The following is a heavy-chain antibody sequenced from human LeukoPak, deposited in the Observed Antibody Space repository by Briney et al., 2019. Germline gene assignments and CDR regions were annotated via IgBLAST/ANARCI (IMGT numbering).Heavy chain of an antibody. CDR1: GGSISSYY. CDR3: AGDTLAYYYAPWDAFDI. J-gene: IGHJ3*02. CDR2: IYTSGST. V-gene: IGHV4-4*07. Sequence: SETLSLICTVSGGSISSYYWSWIRQPAGKGLEWIGRIYTSGSTNYNPSLKSRVTMSVDTSKNQFPLKLSSVTAADTAVYYCAGDTLAYYYAPWDAFDIWGQGTMVTVSS. D-gene: IGHD3-10*01.